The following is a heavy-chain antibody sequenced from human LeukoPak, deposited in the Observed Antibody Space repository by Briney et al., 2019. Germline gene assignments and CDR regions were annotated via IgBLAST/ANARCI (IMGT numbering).Heavy chain of an antibody. CDR2: ISFGGSEK. CDR1: GFTFSSYG. D-gene: IGHD2-2*01. Sequence: TGGSLRLSCVTSGFTFSSYGMHWVRQAPGKGLQWVAVISFGGSEKYYADSVKGRFTISTDYSRNTLYLEMNSLRADDTAVYYCARSQLQYCRTTSCYVFDSWGQGTLVTVSS. V-gene: IGHV3-30*19. CDR3: ARSQLQYCRTTSCYVFDS. J-gene: IGHJ4*02.